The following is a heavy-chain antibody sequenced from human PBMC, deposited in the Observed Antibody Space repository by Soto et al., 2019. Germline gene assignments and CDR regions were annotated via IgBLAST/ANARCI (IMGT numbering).Heavy chain of an antibody. CDR2: IYPGDSDT. Sequence: GESLKLSCKGSGYSFTDYWSGWVRQMPGKGLEWMGIIYPGDSDTRYSPSFQGQVTFSADTSINTAYLQWRSLKASDTAIYYCARRTLITLVRGVNFFDFWGPGTLVTVSS. CDR1: GYSFTDYW. J-gene: IGHJ4*02. V-gene: IGHV5-51*01. CDR3: ARRTLITLVRGVNFFDF. D-gene: IGHD3-10*01.